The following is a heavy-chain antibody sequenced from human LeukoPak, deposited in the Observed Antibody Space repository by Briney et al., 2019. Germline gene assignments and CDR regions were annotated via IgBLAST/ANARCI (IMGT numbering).Heavy chain of an antibody. V-gene: IGHV4-4*02. Sequence: PSETLSLTCAVSGGSISSSNWWSWVLQPPGKGLEWIVEIYHSGSTNYNPSLKSRVTISVDKSKNQFSLKLSSVTAADTAVYYCARIVLTGYYRYYYGMDVWGQGTTVTVSS. CDR2: IYHSGST. D-gene: IGHD3-9*01. J-gene: IGHJ6*02. CDR1: GGSISSSNW. CDR3: ARIVLTGYYRYYYGMDV.